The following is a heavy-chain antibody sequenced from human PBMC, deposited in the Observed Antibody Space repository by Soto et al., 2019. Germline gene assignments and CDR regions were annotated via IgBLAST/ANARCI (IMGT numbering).Heavy chain of an antibody. CDR1: GYTFTSYY. CDR3: ARGHYYGSGSYYNGHYYYGMDV. V-gene: IGHV1-46*01. Sequence: ASVKVSCKASGYTFTSYYMHWVRQAPGQGLEWMGIINPSGGSTSYAQKFQGRVTMTRDTSTSTVYMELSSLRSEDTAVYYCARGHYYGSGSYYNGHYYYGMDVWGQGTTLTAP. CDR2: INPSGGST. J-gene: IGHJ6*02. D-gene: IGHD3-10*01.